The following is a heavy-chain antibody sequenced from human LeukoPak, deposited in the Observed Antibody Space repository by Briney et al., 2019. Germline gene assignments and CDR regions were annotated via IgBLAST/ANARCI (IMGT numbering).Heavy chain of an antibody. V-gene: IGHV4-30-4*01. CDR1: GGSINSGDYY. CDR3: AREIKWEAYAAFDI. J-gene: IGHJ3*02. CDR2: IYYSGST. Sequence: SETLSLTCTVFGGSINSGDYYWSWIRQSPGKGLEWIGYIYYSGSTYYNPSLKSRITISVDTSKNQFSLNLNSVTAADSAVYFCAREIKWEAYAAFDIWGQGTMVTVSS. D-gene: IGHD1-26*01.